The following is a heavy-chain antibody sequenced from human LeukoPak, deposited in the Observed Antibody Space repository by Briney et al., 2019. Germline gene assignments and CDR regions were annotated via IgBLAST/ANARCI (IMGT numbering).Heavy chain of an antibody. CDR2: IYYSGST. CDR1: GDSISSYY. CDR3: ARSDYDTSKFDL. D-gene: IGHD3-22*01. J-gene: IGHJ2*01. Sequence: SETLSLTCTVSGDSISSYYWSWIRQPPGKGLEWIGYIYYSGSTNYNPSLKSRVTISVDTSKNQLSLKLSSVTAADTAVYYCARSDYDTSKFDLWGRGTLVTVSS. V-gene: IGHV4-59*01.